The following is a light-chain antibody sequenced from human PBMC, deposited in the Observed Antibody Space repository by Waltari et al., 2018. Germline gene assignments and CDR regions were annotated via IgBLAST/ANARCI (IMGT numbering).Light chain of an antibody. CDR3: QQRYSWPLT. V-gene: IGKV3-11*01. CDR2: VAS. J-gene: IGKJ4*01. Sequence: EIVLTQSPATLSFSPGERATLSCRASQSVRSYLAWYQQKPGQAPRLIIYVASKRATGIPARFSGSGSGTDFPLTISRLEPEDFAVYYCQQRYSWPLTFGGGTKVEIK. CDR1: QSVRSY.